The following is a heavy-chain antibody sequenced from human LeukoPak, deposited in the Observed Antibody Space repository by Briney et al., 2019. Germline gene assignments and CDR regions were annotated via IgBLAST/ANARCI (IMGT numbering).Heavy chain of an antibody. Sequence: GGSLRLSRAASGFSFTAYSMNWVRQAPGRGLEWISYIGPGGDIYYADSVTGRFTVSRDTAKNSLYLQMNGLRVEDTAVYYCARRFDSWGQGTLVTVFS. CDR1: GFSFTAYS. CDR2: IGPGGDI. CDR3: ARRFDS. J-gene: IGHJ4*02. V-gene: IGHV3-48*01.